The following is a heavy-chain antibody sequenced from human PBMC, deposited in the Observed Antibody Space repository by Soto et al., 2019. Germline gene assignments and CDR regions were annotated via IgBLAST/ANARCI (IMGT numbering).Heavy chain of an antibody. Sequence: GGSLKISCKGSGYSFTSYWIGWVRQMPGKGLEWMGIIYPGDSDTRYSPSFQGQVTISADKSISTAYLQWSSLKASDTAMYYCARHRGAAAGYYYYYYGMDVWGQGTTVTVS. D-gene: IGHD6-13*01. V-gene: IGHV5-51*01. J-gene: IGHJ6*02. CDR1: GYSFTSYW. CDR2: IYPGDSDT. CDR3: ARHRGAAAGYYYYYYGMDV.